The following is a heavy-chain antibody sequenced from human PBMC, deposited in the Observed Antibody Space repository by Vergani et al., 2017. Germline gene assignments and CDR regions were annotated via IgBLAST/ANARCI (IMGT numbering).Heavy chain of an antibody. D-gene: IGHD6-6*01. J-gene: IGHJ6*02. CDR1: GFTFSSYW. V-gene: IGHV3-7*01. Sequence: EVQLVESGGGLVQPGGSLRLSCAASGFTFSSYWMSWVRQAPGKGLEWVANIKQDGSEKYYVDSVKGRFTISRDNAKNSLYLQMNSLRAEDTAVYYCAKDGSSSPYYYGMDVWGQGTTVTVSS. CDR3: AKDGSSSPYYYGMDV. CDR2: IKQDGSEK.